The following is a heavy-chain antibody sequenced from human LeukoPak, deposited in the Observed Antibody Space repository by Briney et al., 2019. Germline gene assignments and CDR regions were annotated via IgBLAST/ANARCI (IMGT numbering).Heavy chain of an antibody. D-gene: IGHD3-3*01. CDR1: GYTFTSYD. V-gene: IGHV1-8*03. J-gene: IGHJ6*03. CDR3: ARQSTYYDFWSGSHYYYYMDV. Sequence: ASVKVSCKASGYTFTSYDINWVRQATGQGLEWMGWMNPNSGNTGYAQKFQGRVTITRNTSTSTAYMELSSLRSEDTAVYYCARQSTYYDFWSGSHYYYYMDVWGKGTTVTVSS. CDR2: MNPNSGNT.